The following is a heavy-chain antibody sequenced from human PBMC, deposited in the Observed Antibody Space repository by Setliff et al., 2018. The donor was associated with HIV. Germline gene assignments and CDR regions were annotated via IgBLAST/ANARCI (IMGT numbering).Heavy chain of an antibody. D-gene: IGHD2-15*01. V-gene: IGHV1-69*13. CDR2: IIPPFGAP. J-gene: IGHJ4*03. CDR3: ARGKDAGAVVVGVSFDY. Sequence: SVKVSCKASGGTFSNYAINWVRQAPGQGLEWMGGIIPPFGAPNYAQKFQGRVTITADESTSTAYMELNSLRSEDTVVYYCARGKDAGAVVVGVSFDYWGKGTTVTVSS. CDR1: GGTFSNYA.